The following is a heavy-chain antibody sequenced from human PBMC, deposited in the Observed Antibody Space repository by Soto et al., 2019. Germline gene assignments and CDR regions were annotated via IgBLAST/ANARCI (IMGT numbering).Heavy chain of an antibody. Sequence: QVQLVQSGAEVKKPGASVKVSCMASGYTFTSYGITWVRQAPGQGLEWMGWISAYNGNTNYAQKLQGRVTMTTDTSTSTAYRERRSLRYDDTAVYYCAREYDYGSGPWSWGQGTLVTVSS. J-gene: IGHJ5*02. CDR2: ISAYNGNT. CDR3: AREYDYGSGPWS. V-gene: IGHV1-18*01. D-gene: IGHD3-10*01. CDR1: GYTFTSYG.